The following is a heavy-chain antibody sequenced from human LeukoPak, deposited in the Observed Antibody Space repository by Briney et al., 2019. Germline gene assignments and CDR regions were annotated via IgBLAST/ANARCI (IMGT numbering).Heavy chain of an antibody. V-gene: IGHV1-69*13. D-gene: IGHD4-17*01. Sequence: SVKVSCKASGYTFTSYYMHWVRQAPGQGLEWMGGIIPIFGTANYAQKFQGRVTITADESTSTAYMELSSLRSEDTAVYYCAVDGDHAYDDAFDIWGQGTMVTVSS. J-gene: IGHJ3*02. CDR2: IIPIFGTA. CDR3: AVDGDHAYDDAFDI. CDR1: GYTFTSYY.